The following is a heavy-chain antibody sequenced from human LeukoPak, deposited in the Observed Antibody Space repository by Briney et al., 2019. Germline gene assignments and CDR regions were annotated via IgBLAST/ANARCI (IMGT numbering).Heavy chain of an antibody. CDR2: IYHSGST. J-gene: IGHJ5*02. D-gene: IGHD2-15*01. CDR1: GGSISSGGYS. CDR3: ARGRLRGWFDP. V-gene: IGHV4-30-2*01. Sequence: SQTLSLTCAVSGGSISSGGYSWSWIRQPPGKGLEWIGYIYHSGSTYYDPSLKSRVTISVDRSKNQFSLKLSSVTAADTAVYYCARGRLRGWFDPWGQGTLVTVSS.